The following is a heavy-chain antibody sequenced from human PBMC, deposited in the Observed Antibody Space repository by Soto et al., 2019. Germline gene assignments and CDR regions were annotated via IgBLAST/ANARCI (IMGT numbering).Heavy chain of an antibody. CDR1: GGSFIGYY. CDR2: INHSGST. CDR3: AREDPRQGGAFDI. D-gene: IGHD2-15*01. V-gene: IGHV4-34*01. Sequence: PSETLSLTCAVYGGSFIGYYWSWIRQPPGKGLEWIGEINHSGSTNYNPSLKSRVTISVDTSKNQFSLKLSSVTAADTAVYYCAREDPRQGGAFDIWGQGTMVTVSS. J-gene: IGHJ3*02.